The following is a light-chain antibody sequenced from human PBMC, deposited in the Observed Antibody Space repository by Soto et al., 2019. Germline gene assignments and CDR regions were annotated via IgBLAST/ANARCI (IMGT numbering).Light chain of an antibody. CDR3: QQRSNWPLT. CDR1: QSVSSY. Sequence: ERVFIPFPAPPSLSPREKATLPLKASQSVSSYLAWYQQKPGQAPRLLIYDASNRATGIPARFSGSGSGTDFTLTISSLEPEDFAVYYCQQRSNWPLTFGGGIKVAIK. J-gene: IGKJ4*01. V-gene: IGKV3-11*01. CDR2: DAS.